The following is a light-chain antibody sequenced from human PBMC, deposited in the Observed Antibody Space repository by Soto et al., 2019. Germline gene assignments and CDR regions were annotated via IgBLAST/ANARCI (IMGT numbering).Light chain of an antibody. V-gene: IGKV3-11*01. J-gene: IGKJ5*01. CDR1: QSVRSL. CDR2: DAS. CDR3: QQPSNRIT. Sequence: VMTQSPLSLPVTLGQPASISCRSSQSVRSLLAWYQQEPGQAPRVLIHDASNRANGIPARFSGSGSGTDFTLTVSSLEPEDFALYYCQQPSNRITFGQGTRLEIK.